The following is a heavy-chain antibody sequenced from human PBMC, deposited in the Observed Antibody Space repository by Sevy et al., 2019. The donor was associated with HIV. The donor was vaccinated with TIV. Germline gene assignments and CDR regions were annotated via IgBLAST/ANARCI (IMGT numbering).Heavy chain of an antibody. J-gene: IGHJ4*02. CDR3: AKDPNVDTAMAYYFDY. CDR2: ISSTGGST. Sequence: GGSLRLSCAASGFTLSSNAMSWVRQAPGKGLEWVSSISSTGGSTYHVDSVRGRFSISRDNSKNTLYLHMNSLRAEDTAVYYCAKDPNVDTAMAYYFDYWGQGTLVTVSS. D-gene: IGHD5-18*01. CDR1: GFTLSSNA. V-gene: IGHV3-23*01.